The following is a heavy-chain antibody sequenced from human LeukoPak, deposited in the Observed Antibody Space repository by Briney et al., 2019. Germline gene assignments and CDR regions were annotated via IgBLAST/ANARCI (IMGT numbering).Heavy chain of an antibody. J-gene: IGHJ4*02. V-gene: IGHV3-30*18. Sequence: PGGSLRLSCAASGFTFSNAWMSWVRQAPGKGLEWVAVISYDGSHKYYADSVKGRFTISRDNSKNTLYLQMNSLRAEDTAVYYCAKDGVDYGDYSYYFDYWGQGILVTVSS. CDR2: ISYDGSHK. CDR1: GFTFSNAW. D-gene: IGHD4-17*01. CDR3: AKDGVDYGDYSYYFDY.